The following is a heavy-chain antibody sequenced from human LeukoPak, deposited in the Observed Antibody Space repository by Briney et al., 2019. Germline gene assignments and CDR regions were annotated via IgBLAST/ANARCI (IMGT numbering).Heavy chain of an antibody. D-gene: IGHD6-13*01. V-gene: IGHV3-74*01. CDR2: INRDGSST. CDR1: GFTFRSYW. CDR3: VRDDSSHFDY. Sequence: QPGGSLRLSCAASGFTFRSYWMHWVRQAPGKGLVWVSRINRDGSSTNYADSVKGRFTISRDNAKNTLYLQMNSLRAEDTAVYYCVRDDSSHFDYWGQGTLVTVSS. J-gene: IGHJ4*02.